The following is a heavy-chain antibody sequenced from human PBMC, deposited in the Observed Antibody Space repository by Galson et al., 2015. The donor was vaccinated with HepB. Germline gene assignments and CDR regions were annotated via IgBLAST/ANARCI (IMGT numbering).Heavy chain of an antibody. J-gene: IGHJ4*02. D-gene: IGHD5-18*01. CDR1: GGSISGYY. CDR3: AREGGGYNFGYEDY. Sequence: SETLSLTCTVSGGSISGYYWTWIRQPPGKGLEWIGYIYYSGSTKYNPSLKSRVTISVDKSKNQFSLKLNSVTAADTAAYYCAREGGGYNFGYEDYWGQGILVTVSS. CDR2: IYYSGST. V-gene: IGHV4-59*12.